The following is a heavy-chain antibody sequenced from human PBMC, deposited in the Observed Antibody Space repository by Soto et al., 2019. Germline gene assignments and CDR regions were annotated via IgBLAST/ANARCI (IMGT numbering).Heavy chain of an antibody. V-gene: IGHV1-18*01. CDR3: ARDSQYRTSWQRFDS. J-gene: IGHJ4*02. CDR2: VNTYNGNP. CDR1: GYTFTNYA. Sequence: QVQLVQSGGELKKPGASVKVSCKASGYTFTNYAISWVRQAPGRGLEWMGWVNTYNGNPNYAQIFQGRVTMTTDTSTGTAYMELTSLKSDDSAIYYRARDSQYRTSWQRFDSWGQGTLVTVSS. D-gene: IGHD6-13*01.